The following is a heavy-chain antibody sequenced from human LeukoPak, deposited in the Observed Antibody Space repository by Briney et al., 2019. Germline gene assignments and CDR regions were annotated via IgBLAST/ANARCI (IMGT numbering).Heavy chain of an antibody. CDR1: GGSFSGYY. J-gene: IGHJ2*01. V-gene: IGHV4-34*01. Sequence: PPETLSLTCAVYGGSFSGYYWSWIRQPPGKGLEWIGEINHSGSTNYNPSLKSRVTISVDTSKNQFSLKLSSVTAADTAVYYCARGQDYGDYWYFDLWGRGTLVTVSS. CDR2: INHSGST. D-gene: IGHD4-17*01. CDR3: ARGQDYGDYWYFDL.